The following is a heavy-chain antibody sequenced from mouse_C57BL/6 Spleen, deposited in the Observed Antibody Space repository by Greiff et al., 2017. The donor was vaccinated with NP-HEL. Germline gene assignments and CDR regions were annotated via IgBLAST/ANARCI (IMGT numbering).Heavy chain of an antibody. D-gene: IGHD2-5*01. CDR3: ATAYYSNPWFAY. V-gene: IGHV2-9-1*01. J-gene: IGHJ3*01. CDR2: IWTGGGT. CDR1: GFSLTSYA. Sequence: VKLQESGPGLVAPSQSLSITCTVSGFSLTSYAISWVRQPPGKGLEWLGVIWTGGGTNYNSALKSRLSISKDNSKSQVFLKMNSLQTDDTARYYCATAYYSNPWFAYWGQGTLVTVSA.